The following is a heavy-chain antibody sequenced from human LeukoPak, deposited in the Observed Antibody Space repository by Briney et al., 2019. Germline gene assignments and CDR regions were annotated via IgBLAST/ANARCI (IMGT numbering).Heavy chain of an antibody. CDR3: ARVAVADAFDY. D-gene: IGHD6-19*01. CDR1: GFTFSSYS. CDR2: ITFSSSII. J-gene: IGHJ4*02. V-gene: IGHV3-48*01. Sequence: GGSLRLSCAASGFTFSSYSMNWVRQAPGKGLEWVSYITFSSSIIYYADSVKGRFTISRDNAKKSLYLQMNSLRAEDTAVYYCARVAVADAFDYWGQGTLVTVSS.